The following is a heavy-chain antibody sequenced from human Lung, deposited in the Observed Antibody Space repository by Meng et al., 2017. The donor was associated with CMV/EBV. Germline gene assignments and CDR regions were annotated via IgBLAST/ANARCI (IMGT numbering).Heavy chain of an antibody. Sequence: LQRRGPGVVMAAEALSLTCTGSGGSIISSRHYCGLIRQPPGKGLECIGNIYYSGLTSYNPSLKSRVTISVDPSKNQFSLKLSSVTAEDTAVFYCAIVWANGEGWFDPWGQGTLVTVSS. D-gene: IGHD2-8*01. J-gene: IGHJ5*02. CDR1: GGSIISSRHY. V-gene: IGHV4-39*07. CDR2: IYYSGLT. CDR3: AIVWANGEGWFDP.